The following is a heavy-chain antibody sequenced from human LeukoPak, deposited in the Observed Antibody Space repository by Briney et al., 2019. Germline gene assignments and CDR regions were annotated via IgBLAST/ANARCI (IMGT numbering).Heavy chain of an antibody. J-gene: IGHJ4*02. CDR3: ARDFYDGFALDY. D-gene: IGHD2/OR15-2a*01. Sequence: GGTLRLSCAASGFTFSSYGMSWVRQAPGKGLEWVSFIYYTDSVKGRFTISRDNARNSLYLQMDNLRAEDTGVYYCARDFYDGFALDYWGQGTLVTVSS. CDR1: GFTFSSYG. V-gene: IGHV3-21*03. CDR2: I.